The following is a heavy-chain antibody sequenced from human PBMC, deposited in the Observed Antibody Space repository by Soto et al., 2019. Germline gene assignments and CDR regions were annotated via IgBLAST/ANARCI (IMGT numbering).Heavy chain of an antibody. CDR2: ISAYNGNT. CDR1: GYTFTSYG. V-gene: IGHV1-18*01. D-gene: IGHD3-9*01. CDR3: ARVFYDILTGYQKYFDY. J-gene: IGHJ4*02. Sequence: ASVKVSCKASGYTFTSYGISWVRQAPGQGFEWMGWISAYNGNTNYAQKLQGRVTMTTDTSTSTAYMELRSLRSDDTAVYYCARVFYDILTGYQKYFDYWGQGTLVTVSS.